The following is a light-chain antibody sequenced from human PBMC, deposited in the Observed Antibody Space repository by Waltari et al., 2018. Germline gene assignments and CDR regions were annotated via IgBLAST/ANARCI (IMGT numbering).Light chain of an antibody. CDR2: AAS. J-gene: IGKJ1*01. Sequence: DIQMTQSPSSLSASVGDRVTITCRASQSIGSSLNWYQLKPGKAPNLLIYAASSLQGGVPSRFSGSGSGTDFTLTISSLQPADFATYYCQHFYTSRRTFGRGTKVEI. CDR3: QHFYTSRRT. CDR1: QSIGSS. V-gene: IGKV1-39*01.